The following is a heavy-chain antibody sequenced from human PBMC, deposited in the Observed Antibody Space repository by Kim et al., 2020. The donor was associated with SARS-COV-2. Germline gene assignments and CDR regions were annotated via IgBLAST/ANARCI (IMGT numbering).Heavy chain of an antibody. CDR3: AREESSAYMYY. CDR2: I. V-gene: IGHV3-11*04. Sequence: IYYADSVKGRVTSNRDNAKNSLYRQMNSLRAEDTAVYYCAREESSAYMYYWGQGTLVTVAS. J-gene: IGHJ4*02. D-gene: IGHD6-6*01.